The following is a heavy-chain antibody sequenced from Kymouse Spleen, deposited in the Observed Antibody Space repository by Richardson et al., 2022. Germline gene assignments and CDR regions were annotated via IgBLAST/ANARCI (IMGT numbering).Heavy chain of an antibody. D-gene: IGHD3-10*01. Sequence: QLQLQESGPGLVKPSETLSLTCTVSGGSISSSSYYWGWIRQPPGKGLEWIGSIYYSGSTYYNPSLKSRVTISVDTSKNQFSLKLSSVTAADTAVYYCASPNYYGSGRDYYYYGMDVWGQGTTVTVSS. CDR3: ASPNYYGSGRDYYYYGMDV. CDR2: IYYSGST. J-gene: IGHJ6*02. V-gene: IGHV4-39*01. CDR1: GGSISSSSYY.